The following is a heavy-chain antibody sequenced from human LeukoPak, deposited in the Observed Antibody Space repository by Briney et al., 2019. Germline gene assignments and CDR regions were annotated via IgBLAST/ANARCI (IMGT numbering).Heavy chain of an antibody. J-gene: IGHJ4*02. D-gene: IGHD2-21*01. CDR1: GFTFSSYA. CDR2: ISGSGGST. CDR3: AKTSTAIVVIPSVVFDY. Sequence: GGSLRLSCAASGFTFSSYAMSWVRQAPGKGLEWVSAISGSGGSTYYADSVKGRFTISRDNSKNTLYLQMNSLRAEDTAVYYCAKTSTAIVVIPSVVFDYWGQGTLVTVSS. V-gene: IGHV3-23*01.